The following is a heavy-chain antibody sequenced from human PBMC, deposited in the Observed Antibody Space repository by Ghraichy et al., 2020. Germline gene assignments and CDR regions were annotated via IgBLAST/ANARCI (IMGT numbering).Heavy chain of an antibody. V-gene: IGHV6-1*01. J-gene: IGHJ4*02. Sequence: SQTLSLTCAISGGSVASNSAAWNWGRHSPSRGLEWLGRTYYRSKWYNDYAVSVKSRITINPDTSKNQFSLQLNSVTPEDTAVYYCARENWNLYDYWGQGTLVTVST. CDR2: TYYRSKWYN. D-gene: IGHD1-1*01. CDR1: GGSVASNSAA. CDR3: ARENWNLYDY.